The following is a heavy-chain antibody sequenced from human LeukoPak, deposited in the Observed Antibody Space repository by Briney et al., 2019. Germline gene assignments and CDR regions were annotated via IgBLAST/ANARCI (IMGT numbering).Heavy chain of an antibody. CDR1: GGSISSYY. D-gene: IGHD3-16*02. CDR3: ARGKEKYDYVWGSYRPHNWFDP. V-gene: IGHV4-4*07. Sequence: SETLSLTCTVSGGSISSYYWSWIRQPAGKGLGWIGRIYTSGSTNYTPYLKSRVTMSVDTSKNQFSLKLSSVTAADTAVYYCARGKEKYDYVWGSYRPHNWFDPWGQGTLVTVSS. J-gene: IGHJ5*02. CDR2: IYTSGST.